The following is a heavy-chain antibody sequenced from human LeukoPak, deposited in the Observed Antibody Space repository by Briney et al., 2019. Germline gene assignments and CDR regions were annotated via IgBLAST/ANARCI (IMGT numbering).Heavy chain of an antibody. J-gene: IGHJ4*02. Sequence: SETLSLTCTVSGGSISSSSYYWGWIRQPPGKGLEWIGSIYYGGSTYYNPSLKSRVTISVDTSKNQFSLKLSSVTAADTAVYYCARQWVTTVVTSYFDYWGQGTLVTVSS. CDR3: ARQWVTTVVTSYFDY. CDR2: IYYGGST. CDR1: GGSISSSSYY. D-gene: IGHD4-23*01. V-gene: IGHV4-39*01.